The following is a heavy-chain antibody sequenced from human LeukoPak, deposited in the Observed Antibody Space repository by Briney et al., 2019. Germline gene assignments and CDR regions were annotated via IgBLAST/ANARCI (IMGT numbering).Heavy chain of an antibody. J-gene: IGHJ4*02. CDR2: IWYDGSNK. CDR3: ARDRSGWPDFDY. Sequence: GGSLRLSCVASGFTFSSYGMHWVRQAPGKGLEWVAVIWYDGSNKYYADSVKGRFTISRDNSKNTLYLQMNSLRAEDTAVYYCARDRSGWPDFDYWGQGTLVTVSS. CDR1: GFTFSSYG. D-gene: IGHD6-19*01. V-gene: IGHV3-33*01.